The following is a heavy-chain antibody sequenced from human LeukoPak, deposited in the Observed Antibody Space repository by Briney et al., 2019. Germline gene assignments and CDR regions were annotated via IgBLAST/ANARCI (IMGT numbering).Heavy chain of an antibody. D-gene: IGHD3-16*01. J-gene: IGHJ4*02. V-gene: IGHV3-30*04. CDR3: AKGKGDTGGSFDY. CDR2: ISYDGSNK. CDR1: GFTFSSYA. Sequence: SGGSLRLSCAASGFTFSSYAMHWVRQAPGKGLEWVAVISYDGSNKYYADSVKGRFTISRDNSKNTLYLQMNSLRAEDTAVYYCAKGKGDTGGSFDYWGQGTLVTVSS.